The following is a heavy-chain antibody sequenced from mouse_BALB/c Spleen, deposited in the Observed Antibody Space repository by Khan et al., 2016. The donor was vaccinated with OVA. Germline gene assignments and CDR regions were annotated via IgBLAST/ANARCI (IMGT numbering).Heavy chain of an antibody. V-gene: IGHV2-3*01. CDR1: GFSLTSYG. CDR3: AKWGTANYYAMDY. J-gene: IGHJ4*01. D-gene: IGHD1-2*01. Sequence: QVQLKESGPGLVAPSQSLSITCTVSGFSLTSYGVNWVRQPPGKGLEWLGVIWGDGSTNYHSTLMSRLSISKDNSQSQVFLKLSSLQTEDTATYDSAKWGTANYYAMDYWGQGTSVTVSA. CDR2: IWGDGST.